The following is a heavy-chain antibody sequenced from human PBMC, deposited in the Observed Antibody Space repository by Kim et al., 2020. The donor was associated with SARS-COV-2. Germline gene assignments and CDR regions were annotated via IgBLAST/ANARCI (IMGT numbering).Heavy chain of an antibody. CDR1: GGSISSYY. D-gene: IGHD6-6*01. CDR2: IYYSGGT. CDR3: VRVRDSSSSDYYYYYGMDV. J-gene: IGHJ6*02. V-gene: IGHV4-59*13. Sequence: SETLSLTCTVSGGSISSYYWSWIRQPPGKGLEWIGYIYYSGGTNYNPSLKSRVTISVDTSKNQFSLKLSSVTAADTAVYYCVRVRDSSSSDYYYYYGMDVWGQRTTVTVSS.